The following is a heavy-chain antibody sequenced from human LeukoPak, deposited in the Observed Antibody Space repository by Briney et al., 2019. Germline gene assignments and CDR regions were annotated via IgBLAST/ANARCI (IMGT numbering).Heavy chain of an antibody. CDR2: IIPIFGTA. V-gene: IGHV1-69*13. Sequence: GASVKVSCKASGGTFSSYAISWVRQAPGQGLEWMGGIIPIFGTANYAQKFQGRVTITADESTSTAYMELSSLRSEDTAVYYCARDVCSGGSCYSVVAFDIWGQGTMVTVSS. D-gene: IGHD2-15*01. CDR1: GGTFSSYA. J-gene: IGHJ3*02. CDR3: ARDVCSGGSCYSVVAFDI.